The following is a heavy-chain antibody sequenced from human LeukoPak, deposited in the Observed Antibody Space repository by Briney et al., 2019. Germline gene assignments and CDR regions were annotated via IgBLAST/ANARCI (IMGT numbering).Heavy chain of an antibody. CDR2: ISAYNGNT. Sequence: RASVKVSCKASGYTFTSYGISWVRQAPGQGLEWMGWISAYNGNTHYAQKLQGRVTMATDTSTSTVYMELRSLRSDDTAAYYCARGSPPRRNYDSRGYYSYYFDYWGQGTLVTVSS. CDR3: ARGSPPRRNYDSRGYYSYYFDY. D-gene: IGHD3-22*01. CDR1: GYTFTSYG. V-gene: IGHV1-18*01. J-gene: IGHJ4*02.